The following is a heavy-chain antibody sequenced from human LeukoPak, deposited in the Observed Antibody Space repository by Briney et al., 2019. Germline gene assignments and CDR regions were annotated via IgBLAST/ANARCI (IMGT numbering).Heavy chain of an antibody. CDR2: IYYSGST. CDR1: GGSISSGDYY. CDR3: ARAVPEQFLFDY. J-gene: IGHJ4*02. Sequence: PSETLSLTCTVSGGSISSGDYYWSWIRQPPGKGLEWIGYIYYSGSTYYNPSLKSRVTISVDTSKNQFSLKLSSVTAADTAVYYCARAVPEQFLFDYWGQGTLVTVSS. V-gene: IGHV4-30-4*01. D-gene: IGHD6-19*01.